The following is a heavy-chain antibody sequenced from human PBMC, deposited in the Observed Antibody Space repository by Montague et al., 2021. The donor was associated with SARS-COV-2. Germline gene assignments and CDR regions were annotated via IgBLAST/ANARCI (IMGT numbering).Heavy chain of an antibody. CDR2: IYWDDDK. Sequence: PALVKPTQTLTLTCTFSGFLLSTSGVGVGWIRQPPGKALEWLALIYWDDDKRYSPSLKSRLTITKDTSKDQVVLTMTNMDPVDTATYYCAHKTGLRYFDWLFQTNPTGGYFDLWGRGTLVTVSS. V-gene: IGHV2-5*02. D-gene: IGHD3-9*01. CDR3: AHKTGLRYFDWLFQTNPTGGYFDL. J-gene: IGHJ2*01. CDR1: GFLLSTSGVG.